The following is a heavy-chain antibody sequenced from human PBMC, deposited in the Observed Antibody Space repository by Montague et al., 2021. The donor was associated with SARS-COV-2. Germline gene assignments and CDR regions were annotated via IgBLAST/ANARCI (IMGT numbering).Heavy chain of an antibody. D-gene: IGHD5-24*01. CDR2: IYVNGRIFISGRT. J-gene: IGHJ4*02. CDR3: VSSVRLIEMSATNFNS. Sequence: SETLSLTCLVSGDSVSSDSYFWAWIRQSPGKGLEGIGRIYVNGRIFISGRTKYNPSLKSRVIISLDTSKNQFSLKLSSVTAADTAVYYCVSSVRLIEMSATNFNSGGQGPWVTASP. CDR1: GDSVSSDSYF. V-gene: IGHV4-61*01.